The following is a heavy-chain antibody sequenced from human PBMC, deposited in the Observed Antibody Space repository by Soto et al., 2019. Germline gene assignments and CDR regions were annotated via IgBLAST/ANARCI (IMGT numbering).Heavy chain of an antibody. J-gene: IGHJ4*02. D-gene: IGHD3-22*01. CDR2: IIPIFGTA. CDR1: GGTFSSYA. V-gene: IGHV1-69*01. Sequence: QVQLVQSGAEVKKPGSSVKVSCKASGGTFSSYAISWVRQAPGQGLEWMGGIIPIFGTANYAQKFQGRVTITADESTSTAYMELSSLRSEDTAVYYCARGYYYDSSGYYYDEGYYFDYWGQRTLVTASS. CDR3: ARGYYYDSSGYYYDEGYYFDY.